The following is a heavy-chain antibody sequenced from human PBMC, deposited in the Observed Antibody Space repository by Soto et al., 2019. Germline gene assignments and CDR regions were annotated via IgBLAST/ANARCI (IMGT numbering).Heavy chain of an antibody. Sequence: SGPTLVNPTQTLTLTCTFSGFSLSTSGVGVNWFRQPPGKALEWLALIYWNDDKRYSPPLKNRLTITKDTSKNQVVLTMTNMDPVDTATYYCEHRYNFGPFDYWGQGTLVTVSS. CDR3: EHRYNFGPFDY. V-gene: IGHV2-5*01. J-gene: IGHJ4*02. CDR2: IYWNDDK. CDR1: GFSLSTSGVG. D-gene: IGHD1-1*01.